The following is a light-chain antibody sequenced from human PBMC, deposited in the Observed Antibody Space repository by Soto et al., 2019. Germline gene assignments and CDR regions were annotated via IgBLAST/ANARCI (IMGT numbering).Light chain of an antibody. CDR3: CSSVGSPNWV. V-gene: IGLV2-23*02. J-gene: IGLJ3*02. Sequence: QSALTQPASVSGSPGQSITISCTGTSSDVGSCNCVSWYQQHPGKAPTLMIYEVNKRPSGISNRFSGSKSGNTASLTTSGLQAEDEAGYYCCSSVGSPNWVFGGGTKLTVL. CDR2: EVN. CDR1: SSDVGSCNC.